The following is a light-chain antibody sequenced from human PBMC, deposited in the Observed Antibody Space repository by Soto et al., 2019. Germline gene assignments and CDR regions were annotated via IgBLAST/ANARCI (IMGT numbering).Light chain of an antibody. CDR2: DAS. V-gene: IGKV3-11*01. CDR3: QQRSSWRVT. J-gene: IGKJ4*01. Sequence: EIVLTQFPATLSLSPGERATLSCRASQSVSTFLAWYQQKPGQAPRLVVYDASKRATGIPARFSGSGSGTDFXLXIXXXXXXXXXVYYCQQRSSWRVTFGGGTKVX. CDR1: QSVSTF.